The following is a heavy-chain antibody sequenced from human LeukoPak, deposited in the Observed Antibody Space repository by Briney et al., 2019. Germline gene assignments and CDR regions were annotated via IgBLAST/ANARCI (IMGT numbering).Heavy chain of an antibody. CDR2: TYYRSKWYN. J-gene: IGHJ3*02. Sequence: SQTLSLTCAISGGSVYSNSAARNWIRQSPSRGLEWLGRTYYRSKWYNDYAVSVKSRITINPDTSKNQFSLKLSSVTAADTAVYYCARVRVVAANRAFDIWGQGTMVTVSS. D-gene: IGHD2-15*01. CDR1: GGSVYSNSAA. V-gene: IGHV6-1*01. CDR3: ARVRVVAANRAFDI.